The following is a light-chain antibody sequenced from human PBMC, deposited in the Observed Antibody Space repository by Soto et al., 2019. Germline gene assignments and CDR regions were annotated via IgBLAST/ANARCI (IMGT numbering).Light chain of an antibody. CDR2: DTS. V-gene: IGKV3-11*01. CDR3: QHRSNWPPMYT. CDR1: QSVDGF. Sequence: EIVLTQSPATLSLSPGERATLSCRASQSVDGFLAWYQQKSGQAPRLLIYDTSKRATGIPARFSGSGSGTDFTLTISSLEPEDFAIYHCQHRSNWPPMYTFGQGTKLEIK. J-gene: IGKJ2*01.